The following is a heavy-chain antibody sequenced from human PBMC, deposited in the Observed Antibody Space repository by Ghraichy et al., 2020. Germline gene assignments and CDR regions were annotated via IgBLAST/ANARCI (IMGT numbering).Heavy chain of an antibody. Sequence: GESLNISCRGFGYTFTSYWIGGVRQMPGRGLEWMGIIYPGDSDTRYSPSFQGQVTISADKSISTAYLQWSSLKASDTAIYYCTRGGNSGSFDIWGQGTMVTVSS. CDR2: IYPGDSDT. V-gene: IGHV5-51*01. J-gene: IGHJ3*02. D-gene: IGHD1-14*01. CDR1: GYTFTSYW. CDR3: TRGGNSGSFDI.